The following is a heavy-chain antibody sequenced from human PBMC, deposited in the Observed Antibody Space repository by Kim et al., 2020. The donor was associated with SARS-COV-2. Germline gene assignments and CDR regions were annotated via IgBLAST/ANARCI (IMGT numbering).Heavy chain of an antibody. D-gene: IGHD5-18*01. CDR2: INHSGST. Sequence: SETLSLTCAVYGGSFSGYYWSWIRQPPGKGLEWIGEINHSGSTNYNPSLKSRVTISVDTSKNQFSLKLSSVTAADTAVYYCARVLPKRGYSYGLYYYYGRDVWGQGTTVTVSS. V-gene: IGHV4-34*01. CDR1: GGSFSGYY. CDR3: ARVLPKRGYSYGLYYYYGRDV. J-gene: IGHJ6*02.